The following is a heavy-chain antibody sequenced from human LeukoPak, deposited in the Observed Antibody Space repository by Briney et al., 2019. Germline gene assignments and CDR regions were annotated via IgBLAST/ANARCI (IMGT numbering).Heavy chain of an antibody. CDR1: GGTFSSYA. CDR2: IIPIFGTA. J-gene: IGHJ4*02. Sequence: SVKVSCKASGGTFSSYAISWVRQAPGQGLEWMGGIIPIFGTANYAQKFQGRVTITADESTSTAYMELSSLRSEDTAVYYCARGHVEAGYSYGLFDYWGQGTLVTVSS. CDR3: ARGHVEAGYSYGLFDY. V-gene: IGHV1-69*01. D-gene: IGHD5-18*01.